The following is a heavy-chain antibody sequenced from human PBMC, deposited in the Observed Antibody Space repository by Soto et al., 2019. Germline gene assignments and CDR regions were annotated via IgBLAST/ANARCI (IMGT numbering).Heavy chain of an antibody. V-gene: IGHV6-1*01. CDR3: ARDLPGYSSGLNNWFDP. D-gene: IGHD6-19*01. J-gene: IGHJ5*02. Sequence: PSQTLSLTCAISGDSVSSNSAAWNRIRQSPSRGLEWLGRTYYRSKWYNDYAVSVKSRITINPDTSKNQFSLQLNSVTPEDTAVYYCARDLPGYSSGLNNWFDPWGQGTLVTVSS. CDR1: GDSVSSNSAA. CDR2: TYYRSKWYN.